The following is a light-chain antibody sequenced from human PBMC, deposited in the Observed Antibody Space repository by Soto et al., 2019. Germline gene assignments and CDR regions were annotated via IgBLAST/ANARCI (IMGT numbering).Light chain of an antibody. J-gene: IGKJ5*01. CDR3: QQFQSWPIT. CDR2: GAS. CDR1: QSLRSY. Sequence: EIVMTQSPVTLSVSPGERATLSCRASQSLRSYLAWYQKKPGQAPRLLIYGASTRATGVPDRFSGSGSGTAYTLTISSLQAEDFAVYYCQQFQSWPITFGQGTRLEI. V-gene: IGKV3-15*01.